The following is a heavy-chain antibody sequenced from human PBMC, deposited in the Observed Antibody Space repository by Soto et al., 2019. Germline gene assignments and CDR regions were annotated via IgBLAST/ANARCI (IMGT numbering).Heavy chain of an antibody. D-gene: IGHD3-10*01. CDR2: IYYSGST. Sequence: SETLSLTCTVSGGSISSSSYYWGWIRQPPGKGLEWIGSIYYSGSTNYNPSLKSRVTISVDTSKNQFSLKLSSVTAADTAVYYCACRAPFALLVRGVPGGFDPWGQGTLVTSPQ. CDR1: GGSISSSSYY. J-gene: IGHJ5*02. V-gene: IGHV4-39*01. CDR3: ACRAPFALLVRGVPGGFDP.